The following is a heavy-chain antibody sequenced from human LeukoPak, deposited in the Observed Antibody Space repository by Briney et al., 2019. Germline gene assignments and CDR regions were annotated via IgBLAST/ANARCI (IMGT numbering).Heavy chain of an antibody. D-gene: IGHD3-9*01. CDR3: ALQPRYFDWFLV. CDR1: GGTFSSCA. J-gene: IGHJ4*02. V-gene: IGHV1-69*13. Sequence: ASVKVSCKASGGTFSSCAINWVRQAPGQGLEWMGEIIPIFGTANYAQKFQGRVTITADESTSTAYMELSSLRSEDTAVYYCALQPRYFDWFLVWGQGTLVTVSS. CDR2: IIPIFGTA.